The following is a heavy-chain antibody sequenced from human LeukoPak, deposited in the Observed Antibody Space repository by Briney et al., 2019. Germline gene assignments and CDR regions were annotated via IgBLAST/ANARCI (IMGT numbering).Heavy chain of an antibody. CDR3: ATWGTPGFDF. V-gene: IGHV3-7*03. Sequence: PGGSLRLSCAASGFTFRRNLMSGVRQPPGKGLEWVATMKHDENEKYYLASVEGRFTISRDNAKNSLDLHMTSLRAEDTAVYYCATWGTPGFDFWGQGTLVTVSS. CDR2: MKHDENEK. J-gene: IGHJ4*02. CDR1: GFTFRRNL. D-gene: IGHD1-14*01.